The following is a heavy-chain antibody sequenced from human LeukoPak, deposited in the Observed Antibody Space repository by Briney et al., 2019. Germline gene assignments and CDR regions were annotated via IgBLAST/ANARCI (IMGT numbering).Heavy chain of an antibody. V-gene: IGHV4-39*01. CDR1: GGSISSSSYY. CDR3: SRHAVRAAAGTFTFDY. J-gene: IGHJ4*02. Sequence: SETLSLTCTVSGGSISSSSYYWGWIRQPPGKGLEWIGSIYYSGSTYYNPSLKSRVTISVDTSKNQFSLKLSSVTAADTAVYYCSRHAVRAAAGTFTFDYWGQETLVNVSS. D-gene: IGHD6-13*01. CDR2: IYYSGST.